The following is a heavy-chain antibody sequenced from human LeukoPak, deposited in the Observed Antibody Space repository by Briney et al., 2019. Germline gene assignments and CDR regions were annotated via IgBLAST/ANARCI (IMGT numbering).Heavy chain of an antibody. J-gene: IGHJ4*02. D-gene: IGHD6-19*01. CDR2: MNPNSGNT. CDR3: ARVPVAGSFDY. CDR1: GYTFTSYD. Sequence: GASVKVSCKASGYTFTSYDINWVRQATGQGLEWMGWMNPNSGNTGYAQKFQGRVTMTRDTSISTAYMELSRLRSDDTAVYYCARVPVAGSFDYWGQGTLVTVSS. V-gene: IGHV1-8*01.